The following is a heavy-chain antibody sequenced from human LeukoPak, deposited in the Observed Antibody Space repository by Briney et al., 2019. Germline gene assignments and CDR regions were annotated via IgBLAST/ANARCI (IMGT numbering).Heavy chain of an antibody. CDR3: ARDQDIVVVPAAHNWFDP. D-gene: IGHD2-2*01. Sequence: ASVKVSCKTSGYTFTSYSISWVRQAPGQGLEWMGWISTYNGNTNYAQKLQGRVTMTTDTSTSTAYMELRSLRSDDTAVYYCARDQDIVVVPAAHNWFDPWGQGTLVTVSS. CDR2: ISTYNGNT. CDR1: GYTFTSYS. V-gene: IGHV1-18*01. J-gene: IGHJ5*02.